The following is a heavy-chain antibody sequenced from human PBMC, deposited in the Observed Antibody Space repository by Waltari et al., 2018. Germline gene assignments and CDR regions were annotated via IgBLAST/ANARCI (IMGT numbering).Heavy chain of an antibody. D-gene: IGHD3-16*01. V-gene: IGHV4-61*02. CDR2: IYTSWTT. CDR3: AREGLLIRSLDS. J-gene: IGHJ4*02. CDR1: GGSISRGTNS. Sequence: QVQLQESGPGLVKPSQTLSLTCTVSGGSISRGTNSWSWIRQPTGKGLEWIGRIYTSWTTSYNPSLKSRVTLSVDTSKNQFALKLSSVTAADTAVYYCAREGLLIRSLDSWGQGTLVTVSS.